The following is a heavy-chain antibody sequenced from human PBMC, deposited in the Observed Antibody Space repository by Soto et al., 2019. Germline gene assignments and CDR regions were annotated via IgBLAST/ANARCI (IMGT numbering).Heavy chain of an antibody. V-gene: IGHV3-23*01. D-gene: IGHD4-17*01. J-gene: IGHJ3*01. CDR1: GFTFSNHG. Sequence: EVHLLESGGGLVQPGGSLRLSCAASGFTFSNHGMTWVGQAPGKGLECVSGISGNGLNTYYADSVKGRFTISRDNSRNRMYLHMNRLRVEDAAFYYCARRVDYGDFVLDFSGQGTMVTVSS. CDR3: ARRVDYGDFVLDF. CDR2: ISGNGLNT.